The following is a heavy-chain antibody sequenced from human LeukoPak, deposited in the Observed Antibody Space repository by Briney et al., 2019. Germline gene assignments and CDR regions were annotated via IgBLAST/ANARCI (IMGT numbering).Heavy chain of an antibody. CDR1: GGSISSYY. D-gene: IGHD6-6*01. CDR2: IYHSGST. V-gene: IGHV4-59*01. Sequence: KPSETLPLTCTVSGGSISSYYWSWIRQPPGKGLEWIGYIYHSGSTNYNPSLKSRVTISVDTSKNQFSLKLSSVTAADTTVYYCARESIAAFDYWGQGTLVTVSS. CDR3: ARESIAAFDY. J-gene: IGHJ4*02.